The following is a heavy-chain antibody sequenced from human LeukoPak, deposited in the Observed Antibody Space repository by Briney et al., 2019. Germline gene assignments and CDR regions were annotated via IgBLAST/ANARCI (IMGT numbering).Heavy chain of an antibody. Sequence: GGSLRLSCAASGFTFSSYGMHWVRQAPGKGLEWVAVISYDGSNKYYADSVKGRFTISRDNSKNTLYLQMNSLRAEDTAVYYCAKGGYGETDYWGQGTLVTVSS. CDR2: ISYDGSNK. D-gene: IGHD4-17*01. CDR3: AKGGYGETDY. V-gene: IGHV3-30*18. CDR1: GFTFSSYG. J-gene: IGHJ4*02.